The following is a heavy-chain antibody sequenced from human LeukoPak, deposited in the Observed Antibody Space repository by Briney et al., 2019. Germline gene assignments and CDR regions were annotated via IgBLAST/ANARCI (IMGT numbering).Heavy chain of an antibody. J-gene: IGHJ4*02. D-gene: IGHD3-16*01. CDR2: INPDGSGK. CDR3: ASWGAGGNS. CDR1: GFTLSTYW. V-gene: IGHV3-7*01. Sequence: PGGSLRVSCEASGFTLSTYWMNWVRQVHGKGLDWVANINPDGSGKRYVDSVKGRFTIARDNADNSLSLQMNSLRAEDTAVYYCASWGAGGNSWGQGTLVTVSS.